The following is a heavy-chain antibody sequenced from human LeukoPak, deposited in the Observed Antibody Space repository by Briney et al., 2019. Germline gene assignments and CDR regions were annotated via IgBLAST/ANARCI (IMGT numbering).Heavy chain of an antibody. D-gene: IGHD2-8*01. V-gene: IGHV3-33*01. CDR1: GFTFSSYG. Sequence: GRSLRLSCAASGFTFSSYGMHWVRQAPGKGLEWVAVIWYDGSKKYYADSVKGRFTVSRDNSKNTLYVQMNSLRAEDTAVYYCATNPTGAVWYFDLWGRGTLVTVSS. J-gene: IGHJ2*01. CDR2: IWYDGSKK. CDR3: ATNPTGAVWYFDL.